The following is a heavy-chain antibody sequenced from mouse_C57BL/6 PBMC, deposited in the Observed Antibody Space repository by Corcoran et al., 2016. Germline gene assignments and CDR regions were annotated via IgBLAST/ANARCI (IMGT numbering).Heavy chain of an antibody. CDR1: GYSITSGYY. J-gene: IGHJ3*01. D-gene: IGHD1-1*01. Sequence: DVQLQESGPGLVKPSQSLSLTCSVTGYSITSGYYWNWIRQFPGNKLEWMGYISYDGSNNYNPSLKNRISITRDTPKNQFFLKLNSVTTEDTATYYCARDRGYGSSYGFAYWGQGTLVTVSA. V-gene: IGHV3-6*01. CDR2: ISYDGSN. CDR3: ARDRGYGSSYGFAY.